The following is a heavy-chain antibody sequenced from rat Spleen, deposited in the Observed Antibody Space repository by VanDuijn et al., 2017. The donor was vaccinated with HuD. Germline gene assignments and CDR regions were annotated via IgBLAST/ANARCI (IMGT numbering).Heavy chain of an antibody. V-gene: IGHV5-29*01. CDR2: INYDGSST. CDR1: GLIFSDYY. J-gene: IGHJ4*01. Sequence: EVQLVESDGGLVQPGRSLKLSCVASGLIFSDYYMAWVRQTPTKGLEWVATINYDGSSTFYRDSVKARFTISRDNAKSTLYLQMDSLRSEDTATYYCTRCWDAWGQGASVTVSS. CDR3: TRCWDA.